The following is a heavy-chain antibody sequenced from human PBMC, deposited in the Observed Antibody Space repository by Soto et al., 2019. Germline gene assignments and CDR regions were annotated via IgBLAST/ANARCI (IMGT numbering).Heavy chain of an antibody. CDR2: ISAYNGNT. CDR3: ARAVVAATDIWFDP. Sequence: ASVKVSCKASGYTFTSYYMHWVRQAPGQGLEWMGWISAYNGNTNYAQKLQGRVTMTTDTSTSTAYMELRSLRSDDTAVYYCARAVVAATDIWFDPWGQGTLVTVSS. CDR1: GYTFTSYY. J-gene: IGHJ5*02. V-gene: IGHV1-18*04. D-gene: IGHD2-15*01.